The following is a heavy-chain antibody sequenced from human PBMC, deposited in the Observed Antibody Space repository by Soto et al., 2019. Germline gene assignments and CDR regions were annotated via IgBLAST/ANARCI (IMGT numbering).Heavy chain of an antibody. V-gene: IGHV3-15*01. CDR3: TTPGSLRYFDWLYNDRELFDY. D-gene: IGHD3-9*01. Sequence: GGSLRLSCAASGFTFSNAWMSWVRQAPGKGLEWVGRIKSKTDGGTTDYAAPVKGRFTISRDDSKNTLYLQMNSLKTEDTAVYYCTTPGSLRYFDWLYNDRELFDYWGQGTLVTVSS. CDR2: IKSKTDGGTT. J-gene: IGHJ4*02. CDR1: GFTFSNAW.